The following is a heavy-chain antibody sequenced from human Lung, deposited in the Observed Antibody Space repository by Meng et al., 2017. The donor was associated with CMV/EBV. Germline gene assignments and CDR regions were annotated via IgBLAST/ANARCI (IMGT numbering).Heavy chain of an antibody. CDR1: GGSIRSGNW. CDR2: IYQSGST. CDR3: ASFPPPGKQWLVTDY. D-gene: IGHD6-19*01. V-gene: IGHV4-4*02. J-gene: IGHJ4*02. Sequence: QVPLEGPAPELVQPSRTPSCTLSFRGGSIRSGNWGSWVRQPPGKGLEWIGEIYQSGSTNYNPSLKSRVTISVGKSKNQFSLKLSSVTAADTAVYYCASFPPPGKQWLVTDYWGQGTLVTVSS.